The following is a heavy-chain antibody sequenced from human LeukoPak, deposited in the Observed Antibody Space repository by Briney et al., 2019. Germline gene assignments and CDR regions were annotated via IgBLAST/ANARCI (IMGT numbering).Heavy chain of an antibody. D-gene: IGHD5-18*01. CDR2: ISSSSSYI. CDR3: ARDSDTAMVNY. Sequence: PGGSLRLSCAASGFTFSDYEMNWVRQAPGKGLEGVSSISSSSSYIYYADSVKGRFTISRDNAKNSLYLQMNSLRAEDTAVYYCARDSDTAMVNYWGQGTLVTVSS. J-gene: IGHJ4*02. CDR1: GFTFSDYE. V-gene: IGHV3-21*01.